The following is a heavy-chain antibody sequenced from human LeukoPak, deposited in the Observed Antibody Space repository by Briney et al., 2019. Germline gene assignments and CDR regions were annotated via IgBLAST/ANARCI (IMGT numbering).Heavy chain of an antibody. CDR3: ARDKYSSGWADY. CDR2: ISYDGSNK. D-gene: IGHD6-19*01. V-gene: IGHV3-30*04. Sequence: GRSLRLSCAASGFTFSSYAMHWVRQAPGKGLEWVAVISYDGSNKYYADSVKGRFTISRDNSKNTLYLQMNSLRAEDTAVYYCARDKYSSGWADYWGRGTLVTVSS. J-gene: IGHJ4*02. CDR1: GFTFSSYA.